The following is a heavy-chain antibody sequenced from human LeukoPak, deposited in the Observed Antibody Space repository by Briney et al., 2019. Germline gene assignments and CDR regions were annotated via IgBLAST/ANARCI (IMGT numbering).Heavy chain of an antibody. CDR3: ARYSSTGRYYYYYMDV. D-gene: IGHD6-13*01. CDR1: GGTFSSYA. Sequence: ASVKVSCKASGGTFSSYAISWVRQAPGQGLEWMGGIIPIFGTANYAQKFQGRVTITADESTSTAYMELSSLRSEDTAVYYCARYSSTGRYYYYYMDVWGKGTTVTVSS. J-gene: IGHJ6*03. V-gene: IGHV1-69*13. CDR2: IIPIFGTA.